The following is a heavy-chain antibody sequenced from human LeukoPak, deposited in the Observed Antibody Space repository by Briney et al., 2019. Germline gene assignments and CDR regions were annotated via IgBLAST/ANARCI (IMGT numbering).Heavy chain of an antibody. Sequence: HPGGSLRLSCAASRFTFSNYWMHWVRQAPGKGLEWVAVISYDGSNKYYADSVKGRFTISRDNSKNTLYLQMNSLRAEDTAVYNCASSYYYDSSGYPLDHDYWGQGTLVTVSS. D-gene: IGHD3-22*01. V-gene: IGHV3-30-3*01. CDR2: ISYDGSNK. J-gene: IGHJ4*02. CDR1: RFTFSNYW. CDR3: ASSYYYDSSGYPLDHDY.